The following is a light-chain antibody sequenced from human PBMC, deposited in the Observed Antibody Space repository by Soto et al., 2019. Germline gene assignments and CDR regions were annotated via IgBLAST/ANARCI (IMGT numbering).Light chain of an antibody. CDR2: IND. Sequence: QSVLTQSPSASGTPGQRVSISCSGSSSNIGSNTVSWYQHVPGTAPKLLIYINDQRPSGVPGRFSASTSGTSASLAISGLQSDDEADYYCATWDDDLNAAVFGGGTQLTVL. V-gene: IGLV1-44*01. CDR1: SSNIGSNT. J-gene: IGLJ7*01. CDR3: ATWDDDLNAAV.